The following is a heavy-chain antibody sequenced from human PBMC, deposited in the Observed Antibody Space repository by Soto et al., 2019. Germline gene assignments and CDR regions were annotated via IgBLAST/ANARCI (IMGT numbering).Heavy chain of an antibody. CDR1: GFTFSSYS. CDR2: ISGSGVST. V-gene: IGHV3-48*04. Sequence: HPGGSLRLSCAASGFTFSSYSMNWVRQAPGKGLEWVSSISGSGVSTYYADSVKGRFTISRDNAKNSLYLQMNSLRAEDTAVYYCARDLVDTALVGDYYGMDVWGQGTTVTVSS. CDR3: ARDLVDTALVGDYYGMDV. J-gene: IGHJ6*02. D-gene: IGHD5-18*01.